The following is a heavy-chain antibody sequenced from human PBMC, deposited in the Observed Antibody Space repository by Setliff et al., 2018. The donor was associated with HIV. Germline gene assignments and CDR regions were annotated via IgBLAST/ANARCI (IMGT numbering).Heavy chain of an antibody. CDR1: GASIRRGLNY. CDR2: IYRGGTT. D-gene: IGHD2-15*01. V-gene: IGHV4-61*09. CDR3: ARGHVVGTSRSFDR. Sequence: SETLSLTCGVSGASIRRGLNYWTWIRQPAGKGLEWSGHIYRGGTTNYNPSLQRRVTISVDRSKNHFSLNLTTVSAADTAVYYCARGHVVGTSRSFDRWGRGNLVAVSS. J-gene: IGHJ4*01.